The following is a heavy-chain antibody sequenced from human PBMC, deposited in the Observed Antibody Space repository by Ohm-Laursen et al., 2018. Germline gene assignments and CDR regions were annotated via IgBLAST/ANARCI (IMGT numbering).Heavy chain of an antibody. CDR3: ARDGIPPYST. CDR1: GFTFSSYG. J-gene: IGHJ5*02. CDR2: IWHDGSNK. V-gene: IGHV3-33*08. D-gene: IGHD2-15*01. Sequence: SLRLSCAASGFTFSSYGMNWVRQAPGKGLEWVAVIWHDGSNKYYEDSVKGRFSISRDNSKNTLYLQMNSLRAEDTAVYYCARDGIPPYSTWGQGTLVTVSS.